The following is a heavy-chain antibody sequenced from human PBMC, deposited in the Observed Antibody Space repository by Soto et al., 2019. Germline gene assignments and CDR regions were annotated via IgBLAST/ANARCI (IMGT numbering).Heavy chain of an antibody. CDR1: GFSLSTSGVG. V-gene: IGHV2-5*02. CDR2: IYWDDDK. CDR3: ADSSRRRACDD. Sequence: QITLKESGPPLVKPTQTLTLTCTFSGFSLSTSGVGVGWIRQPPGKALEWLALIYWDDDKRYSPSLKSRLTSTKDASKKQVVRTMANMDPVETATDYWADSSRRRACDDWGQGTLVTVCS. J-gene: IGHJ4*02.